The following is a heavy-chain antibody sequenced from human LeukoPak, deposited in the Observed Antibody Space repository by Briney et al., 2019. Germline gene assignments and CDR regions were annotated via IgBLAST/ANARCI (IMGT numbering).Heavy chain of an antibody. CDR2: ISGSGDTT. CDR1: GFSFHNFG. CDR3: AKADTPLPLRGPYFDY. D-gene: IGHD3-16*01. Sequence: GGSLRLSCAASGFSFHNFGMSWVRQAPGKGLDWVSTISGSGDTTYYADSVKGRFTISKDNSKNTLYLQLNSLRVEDTAVYFCAKADTPLPLRGPYFDYWGQGTLVTVSS. J-gene: IGHJ4*02. V-gene: IGHV3-23*01.